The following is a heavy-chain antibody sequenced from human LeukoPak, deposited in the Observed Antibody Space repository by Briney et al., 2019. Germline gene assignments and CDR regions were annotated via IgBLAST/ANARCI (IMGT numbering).Heavy chain of an antibody. CDR3: ARDDTHYGSSGSFYDAFDI. CDR1: GFTLRSYV. Sequence: GGSLRLSCVASGFTLRSYVMNWVCQTPGKGLEWVSSISGSGDSTFYADSVMGRFTISRDNAKNSLYLQMNSLRAEDTAVYYCARDDTHYGSSGSFYDAFDIWGQGTMVTVSS. V-gene: IGHV3-23*01. D-gene: IGHD3-22*01. J-gene: IGHJ3*02. CDR2: ISGSGDST.